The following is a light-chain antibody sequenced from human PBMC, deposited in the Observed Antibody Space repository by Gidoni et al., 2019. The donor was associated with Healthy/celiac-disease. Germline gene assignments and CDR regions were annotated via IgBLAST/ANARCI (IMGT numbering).Light chain of an antibody. CDR3: QQYNNWPAA. CDR2: GAS. J-gene: IGKJ2*01. Sequence: EIVMTQSPATLSVSPGERATLSCRASQSVNSNLAWYQKKPGQAPRLLIYGASTRATGIPARFSGSWSGTEFTLTISSLQSEDFAVYYCQQYNNWPAAFGQGTKLEIK. V-gene: IGKV3-15*01. CDR1: QSVNSN.